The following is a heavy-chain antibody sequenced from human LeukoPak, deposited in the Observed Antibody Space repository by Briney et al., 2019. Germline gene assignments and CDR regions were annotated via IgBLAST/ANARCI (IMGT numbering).Heavy chain of an antibody. V-gene: IGHV4-34*01. CDR1: GGSFSGYY. Sequence: PSETLSLTCAVYGGSFSGYYWSWIRQPPGKGLEWIGEINHSGSTNYNPSLKSRVTISVDTSKNQFSPKLSSVTAADTAVYYCARHGRLRYFDWSRGDYFDYWGQGTLVTVSS. CDR2: INHSGST. D-gene: IGHD3-9*01. CDR3: ARHGRLRYFDWSRGDYFDY. J-gene: IGHJ4*02.